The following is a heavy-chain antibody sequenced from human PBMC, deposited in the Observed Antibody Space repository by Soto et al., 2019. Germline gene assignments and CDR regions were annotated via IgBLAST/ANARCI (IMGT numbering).Heavy chain of an antibody. V-gene: IGHV4-61*01. Sequence: PSETLSLTCTVSGGSVNSDSNYWNWIRQPPGKGLEWIGYIYHSGSTNYNPSLKSRVTMSLDTSKNQFSLKLSSVTAADTALYYCARDGGFSWKTGALDIWGQGTLVTVSS. CDR3: ARDGGFSWKTGALDI. D-gene: IGHD1-20*01. CDR1: GGSVNSDSNY. J-gene: IGHJ3*02. CDR2: IYHSGST.